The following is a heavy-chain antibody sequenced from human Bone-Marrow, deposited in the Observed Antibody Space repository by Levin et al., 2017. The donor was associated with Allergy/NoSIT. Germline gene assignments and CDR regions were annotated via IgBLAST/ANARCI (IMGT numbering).Heavy chain of an antibody. V-gene: IGHV1-8*01. J-gene: IGHJ5*02. CDR1: GYTFTSYD. CDR2: MNTNSGNT. CDR3: TRNPPKTGWFDP. Sequence: ASVKVSCKASGYTFTSYDINWLRQAAGQGLEWMGWMNTNSGNTGYAQTFQGRVRMTRDTSISTAYMELSGLTSDDTAVYYCTRNPPKTGWFDPWGRGTLVIVSS.